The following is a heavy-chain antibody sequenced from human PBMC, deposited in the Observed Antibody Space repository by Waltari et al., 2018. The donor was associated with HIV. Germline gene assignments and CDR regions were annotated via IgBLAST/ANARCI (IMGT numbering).Heavy chain of an antibody. V-gene: IGHV3-30*02. CDR1: GFPFSSSG. CDR3: AKPRHYYDSSGLDY. Sequence: QVQLVESGGGVVQPGGSLRLSCAASGFPFSSSGMHWVRQAPGRGLEWVAFIRYDGSNEYYADSVKGRFTISRDNSKNTLYLQMNSLRAEDTAVYYCAKPRHYYDSSGLDYWGQGTLVTVSS. CDR2: IRYDGSNE. J-gene: IGHJ4*02. D-gene: IGHD3-22*01.